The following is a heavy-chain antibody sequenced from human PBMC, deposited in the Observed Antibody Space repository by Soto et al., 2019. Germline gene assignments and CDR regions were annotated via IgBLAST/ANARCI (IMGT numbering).Heavy chain of an antibody. J-gene: IGHJ3*02. D-gene: IGHD2-21*01. Sequence: HVHLVQSGAEVKKPGSSVKVSCKASGGTFSSSSLTWVRQAPGQGFQWMGGILPFFGTAYYAPSFQGRLTITADKSTSTVYMKLNSLISNDTAVYLCARGHELGGNSEAFDSWGQGTMVTVSP. CDR3: ARGHELGGNSEAFDS. V-gene: IGHV1-69*14. CDR2: ILPFFGTA. CDR1: GGTFSSSS.